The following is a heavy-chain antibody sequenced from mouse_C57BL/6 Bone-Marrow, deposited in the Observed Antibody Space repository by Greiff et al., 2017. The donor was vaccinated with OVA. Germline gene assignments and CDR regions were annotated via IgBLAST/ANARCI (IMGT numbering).Heavy chain of an antibody. J-gene: IGHJ2*01. CDR3: ARMDYYSNPYYFDY. D-gene: IGHD2-5*01. V-gene: IGHV2-2*03. CDR1: GFSLTSYG. CDR2: IWSGGST. Sequence: VHLVESGPGLVQPSQSLSITCTVSGFSLTSYGVHWVRQSPGKGLEWLGVIWSGGSTDYNAAFISRRSIRKDKSKRQVFFKMNSLQSYDTAIYYCARMDYYSNPYYFDYWGQGTTLTVSS.